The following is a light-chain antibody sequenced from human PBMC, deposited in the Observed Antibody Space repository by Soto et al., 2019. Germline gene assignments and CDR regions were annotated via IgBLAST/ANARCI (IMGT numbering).Light chain of an antibody. CDR1: QSVSSY. Sequence: EIVLTQSPATLSLSPGERATLSCRASQSVSSYLAWYQQKPGQAPRLLIYDASNRATGIPARFSGSGSGTDFTLNISSLEPEDFAVYYCQQRSNLPPLTFGGGTKVEIK. V-gene: IGKV3-11*01. CDR3: QQRSNLPPLT. J-gene: IGKJ4*01. CDR2: DAS.